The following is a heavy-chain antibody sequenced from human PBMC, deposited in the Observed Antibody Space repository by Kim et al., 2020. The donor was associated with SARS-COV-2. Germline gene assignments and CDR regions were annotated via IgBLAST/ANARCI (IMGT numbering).Heavy chain of an antibody. D-gene: IGHD6-19*01. CDR3: AKDPVYSSGWCYGTLEVRFDY. J-gene: IGHJ4*02. Sequence: GGSLRLSCAASGFTFSSYAMSWVRQAPGKGLEWVSAISGSGGSTYYADSVKGRFTISRDNSKNTLYLQMNSLRAEDTAVYYCAKDPVYSSGWCYGTLEVRFDYWGQGTLVTVSS. CDR2: ISGSGGST. CDR1: GFTFSSYA. V-gene: IGHV3-23*01.